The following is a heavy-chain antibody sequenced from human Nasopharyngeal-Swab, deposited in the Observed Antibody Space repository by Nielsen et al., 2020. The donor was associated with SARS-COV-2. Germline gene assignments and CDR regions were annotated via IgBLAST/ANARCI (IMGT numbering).Heavy chain of an antibody. J-gene: IGHJ5*02. CDR3: AADDVGSFS. D-gene: IGHD1-1*01. V-gene: IGHV3-15*01. CDR2: IKSSTDGGTT. Sequence: VGQAPGKGLEWVGRIKSSTDGGTTDYIAPVKGRFNISRDDSKNTLYLQMTSLKTEDTAVYYCAADDVGSFSWGQGTLVTVSS.